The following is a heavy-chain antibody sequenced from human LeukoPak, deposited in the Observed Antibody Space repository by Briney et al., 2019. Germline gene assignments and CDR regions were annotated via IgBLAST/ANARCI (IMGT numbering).Heavy chain of an antibody. Sequence: SETLSLTCTVSGGPISSGSYYWSWIRQPAGQGLEWIGRIYTSGSTNYNPSLKSQVTISVDTSKNQFSLKLSSVTAADTAVYYCAREPNTVLDYWGQGTLVTVSS. J-gene: IGHJ4*02. CDR3: AREPNTVLDY. V-gene: IGHV4-61*02. CDR1: GGPISSGSYY. D-gene: IGHD4-11*01. CDR2: IYTSGST.